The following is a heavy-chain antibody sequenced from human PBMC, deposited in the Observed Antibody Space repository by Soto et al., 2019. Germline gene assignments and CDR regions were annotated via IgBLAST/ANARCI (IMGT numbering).Heavy chain of an antibody. CDR1: GYTFTTYG. V-gene: IGHV1-18*01. CDR3: ARVAIVVVVEEDAFDI. CDR2: ISAHNGNT. J-gene: IGHJ3*02. D-gene: IGHD2-15*01. Sequence: ASVKVSFKASGYTFTTYGISWVRQAPGQGLEWMGWISAHNGNTNYAHKLQGRVTVTTDTSTSTAYMELRSLRSDDTAVYYCARVAIVVVVEEDAFDIWGQGTMFTVSS.